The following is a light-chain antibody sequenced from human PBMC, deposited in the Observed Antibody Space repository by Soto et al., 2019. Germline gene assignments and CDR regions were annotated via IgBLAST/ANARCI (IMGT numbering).Light chain of an antibody. CDR2: GAS. Sequence: EIVLTQSPGTLSLSPGERATLSCRASQSVSSTYLAWYQQRPGQAPRLLIYGASSRATGLPDRFSGSGSGTDFAFTISRLEPEDFAVYYCQQYAGSPLAVGGGNKVEIK. CDR1: QSVSSTY. J-gene: IGKJ4*01. V-gene: IGKV3-20*01. CDR3: QQYAGSPLA.